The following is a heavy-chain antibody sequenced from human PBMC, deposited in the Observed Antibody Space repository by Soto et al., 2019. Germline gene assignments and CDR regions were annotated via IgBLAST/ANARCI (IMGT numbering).Heavy chain of an antibody. CDR3: AREYTAWPLAYGLDV. J-gene: IGHJ6*02. V-gene: IGHV3-53*01. Sequence: GGSLRLSCAASGLNVSSHYMSWVRQAPGKGLEWVSVLFSGGSAYYADSVKGRFTISRDNAKNSVSLQMNSLRAEDTAVYYCAREYTAWPLAYGLDVWGQGTTVTVSS. CDR2: LFSGGSA. CDR1: GLNVSSHY. D-gene: IGHD2-2*02.